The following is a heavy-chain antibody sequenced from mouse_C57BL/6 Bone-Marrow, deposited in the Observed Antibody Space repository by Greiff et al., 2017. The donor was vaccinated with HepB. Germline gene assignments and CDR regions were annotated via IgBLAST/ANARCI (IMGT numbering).Heavy chain of an antibody. CDR3: AREDYGSSPWFAY. Sequence: EVQVVESEGGLVQPGSSMKLSCTASGFTFSDYYMAWVRQVPEKGLEWVANINYDGSSTYYLDSLKSRFIISRDNAKNILYLQMSSLKSEDTATYYCAREDYGSSPWFAYWGQGTLVTVSA. J-gene: IGHJ3*01. D-gene: IGHD1-1*01. CDR2: INYDGSST. CDR1: GFTFSDYY. V-gene: IGHV5-16*01.